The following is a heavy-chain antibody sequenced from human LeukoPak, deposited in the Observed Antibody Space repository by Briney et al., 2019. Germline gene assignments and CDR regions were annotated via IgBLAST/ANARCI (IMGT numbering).Heavy chain of an antibody. D-gene: IGHD5-18*01. CDR1: GYTFTSNG. V-gene: IGHV1-18*01. Sequence: ASVKVSCKASGYTFTSNGITWVRQAPGQGLEWVGWISCYNGDTKYAQKFRGRVTVTTDTSTSTAYMELRSLRSDDTAVYYCARDGGTAGYSSGSDYWGQGTLVTVSS. J-gene: IGHJ4*02. CDR2: ISCYNGDT. CDR3: ARDGGTAGYSSGSDY.